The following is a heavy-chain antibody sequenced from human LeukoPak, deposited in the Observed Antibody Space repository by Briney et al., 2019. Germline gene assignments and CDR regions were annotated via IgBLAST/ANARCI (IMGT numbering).Heavy chain of an antibody. CDR1: GGSVSSGSYY. CDR2: IYYSGST. J-gene: IGHJ4*02. Sequence: SETLSLTCTVSGGSVSSGSYYWSWIRQPPGKGLEWIGYIYYSGSTNYNPSLKSRVTISVDTSKNQFSLKLSSVTAADTAVYYCARSHCSSASCPDYFDYWGQGTLVTVSS. CDR3: ARSHCSSASCPDYFDY. D-gene: IGHD2-2*01. V-gene: IGHV4-61*01.